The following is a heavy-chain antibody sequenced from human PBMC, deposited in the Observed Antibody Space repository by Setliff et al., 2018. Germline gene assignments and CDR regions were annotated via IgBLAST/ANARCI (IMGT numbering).Heavy chain of an antibody. Sequence: LSLTCTVSGGSISSGGYYWSWIRQHPGMGLEWIGYIYYSGSTYHNPSLKTLVTISVDTSKNQFSLKLSSVTAADTAVYYCARYSGSYDAFDIWGQGTMVTVSS. CDR1: GGSISSGGYY. V-gene: IGHV4-31*01. CDR2: IYYSGST. D-gene: IGHD1-26*01. CDR3: ARYSGSYDAFDI. J-gene: IGHJ3*02.